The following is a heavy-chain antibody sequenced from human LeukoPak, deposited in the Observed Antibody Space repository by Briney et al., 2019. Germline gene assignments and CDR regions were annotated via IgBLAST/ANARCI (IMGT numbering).Heavy chain of an antibody. CDR3: ARHQAAAARNWFDP. CDR2: IYYSGST. Sequence: SETLSLTCTVSGGSISSYYWSWIRQPPGKGLEWIGYIYYSGSTNYNPTLKSRVTISVDTSKNQFSLKLSSVTAADTAVHYCARHQAAAARNWFDPWGQGTLVTVSS. D-gene: IGHD6-13*01. V-gene: IGHV4-59*08. CDR1: GGSISSYY. J-gene: IGHJ5*02.